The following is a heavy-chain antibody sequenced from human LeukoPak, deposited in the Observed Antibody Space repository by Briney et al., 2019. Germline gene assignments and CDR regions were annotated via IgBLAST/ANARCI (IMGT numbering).Heavy chain of an antibody. D-gene: IGHD6-19*01. J-gene: IGHJ4*02. CDR3: MRGGASSGHDY. CDR1: GYTFTTYD. V-gene: IGHV1-18*01. CDR2: ISTYNGNT. Sequence: ASVKVSCKASGYTFTTYDISWARQAPGQGLEWMGWISTYNGNTNYAQKVQGRVTMTTDTSTSTAYMELRSLTSDDTAVYYCMRGGASSGHDYWGQGTLVTVSS.